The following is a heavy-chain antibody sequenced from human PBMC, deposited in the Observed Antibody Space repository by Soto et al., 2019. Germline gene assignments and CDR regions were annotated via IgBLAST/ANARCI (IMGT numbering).Heavy chain of an antibody. J-gene: IGHJ4*02. Sequence: ASVKVSCKASGYTFTSYDINWVRQATGQGLEWMGRMNPNSGNTGYAQKFQGRVTMTRNTSISTAYMELSSLRSEDTAVYYCARASIAARLLGYWGQGTLVTVSS. D-gene: IGHD6-6*01. CDR3: ARASIAARLLGY. CDR1: GYTFTSYD. CDR2: MNPNSGNT. V-gene: IGHV1-8*01.